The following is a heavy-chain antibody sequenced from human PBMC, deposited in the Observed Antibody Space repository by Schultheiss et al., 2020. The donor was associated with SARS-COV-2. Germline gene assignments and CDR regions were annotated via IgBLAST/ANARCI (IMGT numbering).Heavy chain of an antibody. V-gene: IGHV4-61*05. CDR2: IYYSGST. CDR3: ARGMKRWLHLKGAINWFDP. Sequence: GSLRLSCTVSGGSISSSSYYWGWIRQPPGKGLEWIGYIYYSGSTNYNPSLKSRVTISVDTSKNQFSLKLSSVTAADTAVYYCARGMKRWLHLKGAINWFDPWGQGTLVTVSS. J-gene: IGHJ5*02. CDR1: GGSISSSSYY. D-gene: IGHD5-24*01.